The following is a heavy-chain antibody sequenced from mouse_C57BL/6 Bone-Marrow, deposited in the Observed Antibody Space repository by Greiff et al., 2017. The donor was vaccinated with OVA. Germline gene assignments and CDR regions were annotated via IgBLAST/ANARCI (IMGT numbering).Heavy chain of an antibody. CDR1: GFTFSDYY. CDR3: ARDRYYGSFDY. CDR2: INYDGSST. D-gene: IGHD1-1*01. J-gene: IGHJ2*01. V-gene: IGHV5-16*01. Sequence: EVQVVESEGGLVQPGSSMKLSCTASGFTFSDYYMAWVRQVPEKGLEWVANINYDGSSTYYLDSLKSRFIISRDNAKNILYLQMSSLKSEDTATYYCARDRYYGSFDYWGQGTTLTVSS.